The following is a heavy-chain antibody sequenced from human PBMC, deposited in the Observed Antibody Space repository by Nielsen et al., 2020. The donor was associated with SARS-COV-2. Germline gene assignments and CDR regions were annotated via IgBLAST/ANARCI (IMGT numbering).Heavy chain of an antibody. CDR3: VAVAGTGY. D-gene: IGHD6-19*01. V-gene: IGHV3-48*01. J-gene: IGHJ4*02. Sequence: GGSLRLSCVTSGFTFSSSSMNWVRQAPGKGLEWVSYISSSSSTIYYADSVKGRFTISRDNAKNSLYLQMNSLRAEDTALYHCVAVAGTGYWGQGTLVTVSS. CDR1: GFTFSSSS. CDR2: ISSSSSTI.